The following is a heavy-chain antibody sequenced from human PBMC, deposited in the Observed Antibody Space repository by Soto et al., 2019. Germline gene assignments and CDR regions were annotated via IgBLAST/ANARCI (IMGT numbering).Heavy chain of an antibody. V-gene: IGHV3-48*02. D-gene: IGHD6-19*01. J-gene: IGHJ4*02. Sequence: EVQLVESGGGLVQPGGSLRLSCLALGFTFSTDSMNWVRQAPGKGLEGVAHISTIGATRYYADSVKGRFTISRDNAKTSLYLQMDSLRNEDTAVYYCARFFGSGFDYWGQGTLVTVSS. CDR3: ARFFGSGFDY. CDR2: ISTIGATR. CDR1: GFTFSTDS.